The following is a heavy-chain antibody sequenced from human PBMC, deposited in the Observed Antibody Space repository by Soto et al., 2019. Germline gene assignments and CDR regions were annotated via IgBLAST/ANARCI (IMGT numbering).Heavy chain of an antibody. CDR2: IYYSGST. Sequence: PSETLSLTCAVSGYSISSGYYWGWIRQPPGKGLEWIGSIYYSGSTYYNPSLKSRVTISVDTSKNQFSLKLSSVTAADTAVYYCARRTRSRYYYYYGMDVWGQGTTVTV. CDR1: GYSISSGYY. D-gene: IGHD3-3*01. J-gene: IGHJ6*02. CDR3: ARRTRSRYYYYYGMDV. V-gene: IGHV4-38-2*01.